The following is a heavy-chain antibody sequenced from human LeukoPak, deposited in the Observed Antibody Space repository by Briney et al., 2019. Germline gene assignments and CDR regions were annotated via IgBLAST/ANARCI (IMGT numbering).Heavy chain of an antibody. J-gene: IGHJ6*02. Sequence: SETLSLTCAVYGGSFSSYYWSWIRLPPGKGLEWIGEINHSGSTYYNPSLKSRVTISVDRSKNQFSLKLSSVTAADTAVYYCAREGSPGPMDVWGHGTTVTVSS. CDR2: INHSGST. CDR3: AREGSPGPMDV. CDR1: GGSFSSYY. V-gene: IGHV4-34*01. D-gene: IGHD2-15*01.